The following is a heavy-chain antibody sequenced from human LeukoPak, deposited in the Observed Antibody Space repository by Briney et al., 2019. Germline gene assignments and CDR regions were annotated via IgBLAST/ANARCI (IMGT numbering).Heavy chain of an antibody. CDR3: AHPGGPGSFDV. CDR2: IYWDDDK. V-gene: IGHV2-5*02. Sequence: SGPTLAKPTQTVTLTCTFSGFSLSTGGVGVGVGWIRQPPGKALEWLALIYWDDDKRYSPSLKSRLTITKDTSKNQVVLTMTNMDPADTATYYCAHPGGPGSFDVWGQGTVVTVSS. J-gene: IGHJ3*01. CDR1: GFSLSTGGVGVG. D-gene: IGHD3-10*01.